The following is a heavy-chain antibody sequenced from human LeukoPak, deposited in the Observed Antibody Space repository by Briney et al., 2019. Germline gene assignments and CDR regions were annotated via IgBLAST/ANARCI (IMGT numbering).Heavy chain of an antibody. CDR1: GGSISSGGYS. J-gene: IGHJ4*02. CDR2: IYHSGST. Sequence: PSETLSLTCAVSGGSISSGGYSWSWIRQPPGKGLEWIGYIYHSGSTYYNPSLKSRVTISVDRSKNQFSLKLSSVTAADTAVYYCARIMSGRYYGGGLSYWGQGTLVTVSS. CDR3: ARIMSGRYYGGGLSY. D-gene: IGHD1-26*01. V-gene: IGHV4-30-2*01.